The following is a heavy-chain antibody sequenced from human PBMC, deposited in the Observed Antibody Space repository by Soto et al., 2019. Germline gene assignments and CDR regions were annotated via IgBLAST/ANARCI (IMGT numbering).Heavy chain of an antibody. CDR3: ARDRTDYDILDGSLYYYGMDV. Sequence: PGGSLRLSCAASGFTFSSYGMHWVRQAPGKGLEWVAVIWYDGSNKYYADSVKGRFTISRDNSKNTLYLQMNSLRAEDTAVYYCARDRTDYDILDGSLYYYGMDVWGQGTTVTVSS. J-gene: IGHJ6*02. CDR1: GFTFSSYG. CDR2: IWYDGSNK. V-gene: IGHV3-33*01. D-gene: IGHD3-9*01.